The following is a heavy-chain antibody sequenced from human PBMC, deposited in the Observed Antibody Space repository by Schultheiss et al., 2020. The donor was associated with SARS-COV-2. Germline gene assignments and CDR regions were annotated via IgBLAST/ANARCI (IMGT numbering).Heavy chain of an antibody. CDR3: ARGGAARQPPPV. Sequence: SQTLSLTCTVSGGSMNSYYWSWIRQSPGKKLEWIGYIFYSGSTDYNPSLKSRLSISVDTSKNQFSLKVSSVTAADTAVYYCARGGAARQPPPVWGQGTTVTVSS. D-gene: IGHD6-6*01. CDR2: IFYSGST. CDR1: GGSMNSYY. J-gene: IGHJ6*02. V-gene: IGHV4-59*12.